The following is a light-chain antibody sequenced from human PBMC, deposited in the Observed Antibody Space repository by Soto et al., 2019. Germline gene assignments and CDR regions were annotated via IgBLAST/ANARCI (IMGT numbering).Light chain of an antibody. J-gene: IGLJ2*01. Sequence: QLVLTQSPSAYASLGASVKLTCTLSSGHSNYAIAWHQLQPEKGPRYLMKLNSDGSHSKGDGIPDRFSGSSSGAERYLTISSLQSEDEADYYCQTWGTGIQVFGGGTKLTVL. CDR1: SGHSNYA. V-gene: IGLV4-69*01. CDR3: QTWGTGIQV. CDR2: LNSDGSH.